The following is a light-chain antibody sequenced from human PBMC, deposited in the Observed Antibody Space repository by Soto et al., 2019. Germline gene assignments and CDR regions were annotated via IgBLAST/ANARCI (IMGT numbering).Light chain of an antibody. CDR2: EDS. V-gene: IGLV3-21*02. Sequence: SYELTQPPSVSVAPGQTARITCGGNNIGSKSVHWYQQKPGQAPVLVVYEDSDRPSGIPERVSGSNSGNTATLTISRVEAGDEADYYCQVWDSSSDHYVFGTGTKVTVL. CDR1: NIGSKS. J-gene: IGLJ1*01. CDR3: QVWDSSSDHYV.